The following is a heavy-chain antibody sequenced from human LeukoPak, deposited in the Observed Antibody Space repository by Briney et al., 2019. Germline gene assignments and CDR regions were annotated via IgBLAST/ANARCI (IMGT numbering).Heavy chain of an antibody. D-gene: IGHD5-12*01. J-gene: IGHJ3*02. V-gene: IGHV4-4*07. CDR2: IYTSGST. CDR1: GGSISSYY. CDR3: ARVPIGYSGYDGAFDI. Sequence: SETLSLTCTVSGGSISSYYWSWIRQPAGKGLEWIGRIYTSGSTNYNPSLKSRVTMSVDTSKNQFSLKLSSVTAADTAVYYCARVPIGYSGYDGAFDIWGQGTMVTVSS.